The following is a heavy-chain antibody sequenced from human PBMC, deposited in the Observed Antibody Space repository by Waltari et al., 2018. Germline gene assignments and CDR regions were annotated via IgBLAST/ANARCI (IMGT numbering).Heavy chain of an antibody. CDR1: GGSISRYY. CDR2: IYTSGST. D-gene: IGHD3-10*01. Sequence: QVQLQESGPGLVKPSETLSLTCTVTGGSISRYYWSWIRRPTGKGLEWIGRIYTSGSTNYNPSLKSRVTMSVDTSKNQFSLKLSSVTAADTAVYYCARDLTYGSGSYYGYAFDIWGQGTMVTVSS. V-gene: IGHV4-4*07. CDR3: ARDLTYGSGSYYGYAFDI. J-gene: IGHJ3*02.